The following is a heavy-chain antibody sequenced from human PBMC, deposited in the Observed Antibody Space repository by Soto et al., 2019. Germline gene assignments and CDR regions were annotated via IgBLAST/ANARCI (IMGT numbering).Heavy chain of an antibody. V-gene: IGHV3-74*01. D-gene: IGHD4-17*01. CDR1: GFTFSSYW. CDR2: MNSDGSSI. J-gene: IGHJ5*02. Sequence: PGGSLRLSCAASGFTFSSYWMHWVRQAPGKGLVWVSRMNSDGSSITYADSVKGRFTISRDNAKNSLYLQMNSLRAEDTAVYYCARGADYVTWFDPLSQGTLVTVSS. CDR3: ARGADYVTWFDP.